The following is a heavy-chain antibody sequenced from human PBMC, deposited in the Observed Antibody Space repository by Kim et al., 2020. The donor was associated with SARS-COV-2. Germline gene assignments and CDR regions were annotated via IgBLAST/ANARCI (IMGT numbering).Heavy chain of an antibody. J-gene: IGHJ5*02. D-gene: IGHD1-1*01. CDR1: GGTFSSYA. CDR3: ARDRDVQLERPIHSTNWFDP. CDR2: IIPIFGTA. Sequence: SVKVSCKASGGTFSSYAISWVRQAPGQGLEWMGGIIPIFGTANYAQKFQGRVTITADESTSTAYMELSSLRSEDTAVYYCARDRDVQLERPIHSTNWFDPWGQGTLVTVSS. V-gene: IGHV1-69*13.